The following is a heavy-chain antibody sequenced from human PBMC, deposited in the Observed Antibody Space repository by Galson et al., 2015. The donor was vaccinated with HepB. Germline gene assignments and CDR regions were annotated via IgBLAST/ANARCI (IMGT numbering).Heavy chain of an antibody. V-gene: IGHV1-2*04. CDR1: GYTFTGYY. Sequence: SCKASGYTFTGYYMHWVRQAPGQGLEWMGWINPNSGGTNYAQKFQGWVTMTRDTSISTAYMELSRLRSDDTAVYYCARGVWNDQYYYYGMDVWGQGTTVTVSS. D-gene: IGHD1-1*01. CDR2: INPNSGGT. CDR3: ARGVWNDQYYYYGMDV. J-gene: IGHJ6*02.